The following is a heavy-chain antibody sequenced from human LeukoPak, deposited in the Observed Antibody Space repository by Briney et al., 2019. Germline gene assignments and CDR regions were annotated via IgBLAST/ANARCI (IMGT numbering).Heavy chain of an antibody. D-gene: IGHD2-15*01. V-gene: IGHV1-69*13. CDR3: ARVSQASHRYCSAGSCYRNSFDY. Sequence: SVKVSCKASGGTFSSYAISWVRQAPGQGLEWMGGIIPIFGTANYEQKFQGRVTITADESTSTAYMELSSLRSEDTAVYYCARVSQASHRYCSAGSCYRNSFDYWGQGTLVTVSS. CDR2: IIPIFGTA. J-gene: IGHJ4*02. CDR1: GGTFSSYA.